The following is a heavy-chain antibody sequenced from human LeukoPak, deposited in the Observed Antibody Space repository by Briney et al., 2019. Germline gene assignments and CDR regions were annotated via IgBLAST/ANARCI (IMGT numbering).Heavy chain of an antibody. D-gene: IGHD2-15*01. CDR3: ARLGYCSGGSCYYRSYYYYMDV. V-gene: IGHV3-48*01. CDR2: ISSSSSTI. Sequence: GGSLRLSCAASGFTFSSYSMNWVRQAPGKGLEWVSYISSSSSTIYYADSVKGRFTISRDNAKNSLYLQMNSLRAEDTAVYYCARLGYCSGGSCYYRSYYYYMDVWGKGTTVTVSS. J-gene: IGHJ6*03. CDR1: GFTFSSYS.